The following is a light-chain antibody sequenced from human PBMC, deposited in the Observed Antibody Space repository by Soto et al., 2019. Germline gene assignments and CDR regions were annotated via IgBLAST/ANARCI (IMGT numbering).Light chain of an antibody. CDR3: QKYKNWPLWT. Sequence: EIVMTQSPATLSLSPGERATLSCRASQSVSSNLAWYQQKPGQAPRLLIYGASTRATGIPARFSGSGSGTDFPLTISGLQSEDFSFYYSQKYKNWPLWTFGQGTMLAIK. V-gene: IGKV3-15*01. CDR2: GAS. CDR1: QSVSSN. J-gene: IGKJ1*01.